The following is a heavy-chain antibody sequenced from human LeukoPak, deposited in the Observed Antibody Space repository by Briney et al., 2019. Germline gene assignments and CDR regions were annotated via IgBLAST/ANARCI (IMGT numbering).Heavy chain of an antibody. CDR2: IYSGGST. CDR1: GFTVSSNY. CDR3: ARDGGNYDFWSGYSFDY. J-gene: IGHJ4*02. D-gene: IGHD3-3*01. Sequence: GGSLRLSCAASGFTVSSNYMSWVRQAPGKGLEWVSVIYSGGSTYYADSVKGGFAISRDNSKNTLYLQMNSLRAEDTAVYYCARDGGNYDFWSGYSFDYWGQGTLVTVSS. V-gene: IGHV3-66*01.